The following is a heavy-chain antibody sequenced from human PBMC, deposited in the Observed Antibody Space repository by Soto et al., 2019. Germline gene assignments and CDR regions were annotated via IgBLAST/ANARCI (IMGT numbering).Heavy chain of an antibody. V-gene: IGHV1-69*13. Sequence: GASVKVSCKASGGTFSSYAISWVRQAPGQGLEWMGGIIPIFGTANYTQKFQGRVTITADESTSTAYVELSSLRSEDTAVYYCAKSKAAGSNDYYYYGMDVWGQGTTVTVSS. J-gene: IGHJ6*02. CDR3: AKSKAAGSNDYYYYGMDV. CDR2: IIPIFGTA. CDR1: GGTFSSYA. D-gene: IGHD6-13*01.